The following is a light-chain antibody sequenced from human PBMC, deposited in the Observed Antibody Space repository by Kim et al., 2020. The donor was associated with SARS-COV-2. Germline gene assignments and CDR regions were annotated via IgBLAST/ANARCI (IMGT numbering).Light chain of an antibody. J-gene: IGKJ2*01. V-gene: IGKV1-5*03. CDR1: EYISIW. CDR3: QRSGTYYRT. Sequence: DIRMTQSPSALSASVGDTVTITCRASEYISIWLAWYQQKPGKAPKLLIYQASNLESGVPARFSGSGSGTEFTLTINSLQPDDFGTYYCQRSGTYYRTFGQGTKLEIK. CDR2: QAS.